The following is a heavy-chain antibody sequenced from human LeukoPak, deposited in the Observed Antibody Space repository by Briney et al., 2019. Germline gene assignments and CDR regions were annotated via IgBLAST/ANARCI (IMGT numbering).Heavy chain of an antibody. J-gene: IGHJ4*02. CDR1: GFTFSSYG. Sequence: GRSLRLSCAASGFTFSSYGMHWVRQAPGKGLEWVAVIWYDGSNKYYADSVKGRFTISRDNSKNTLYLQMNSLRAEDTAVYYCARDRDGYTLLPFDYWGQGTLVTVSS. CDR3: ARDRDGYTLLPFDY. CDR2: IWYDGSNK. D-gene: IGHD5-24*01. V-gene: IGHV3-33*01.